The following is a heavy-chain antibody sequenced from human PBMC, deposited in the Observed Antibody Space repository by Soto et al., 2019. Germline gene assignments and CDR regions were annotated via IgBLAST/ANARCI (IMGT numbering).Heavy chain of an antibody. D-gene: IGHD4-4*01. Sequence: ASVKVSCKASGYTFTSYGISWVRQAPGQGLEWMGWINACNGNTKYSQKFQGRVTITRDTSASTAYMELSSLRSEDTAVYYCASSYSNYALIDYYYYGMDVWGQGTTVTVSS. CDR1: GYTFTSYG. V-gene: IGHV1-18*01. CDR2: INACNGNT. J-gene: IGHJ6*02. CDR3: ASSYSNYALIDYYYYGMDV.